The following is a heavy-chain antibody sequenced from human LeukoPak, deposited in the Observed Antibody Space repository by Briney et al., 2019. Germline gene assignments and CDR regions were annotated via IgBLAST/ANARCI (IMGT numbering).Heavy chain of an antibody. CDR3: ATARGYSYGFVY. Sequence: ASVKVSCKASGGTFSSYGISWVRPAPGQGLEWMGGIIPIFGTANYAQKFQGRVTITADESTSTAYMELSSLRSEDTAVYYCATARGYSYGFVYWGQGTLVTVSS. J-gene: IGHJ4*02. V-gene: IGHV1-69*13. CDR1: GGTFSSYG. D-gene: IGHD5-18*01. CDR2: IIPIFGTA.